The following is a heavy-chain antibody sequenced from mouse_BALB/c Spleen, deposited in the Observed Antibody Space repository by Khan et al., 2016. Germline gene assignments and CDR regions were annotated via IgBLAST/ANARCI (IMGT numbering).Heavy chain of an antibody. V-gene: IGHV1S34*01. CDR2: ISCYNGAN. Sequence: LVKTGASVKISCKASGFSFTGYYMHWVKQSHGTSLDWMGYISCYNGANSSNHTYKGKATFTVDTSCSTAELQFNSLTSEDSAVCYCARGGVNNDYAIDYSGQGTSVTGFS. J-gene: IGHJ4*01. D-gene: IGHD2-2*01. CDR1: GFSFTGYY. CDR3: ARGGVNNDYAIDY.